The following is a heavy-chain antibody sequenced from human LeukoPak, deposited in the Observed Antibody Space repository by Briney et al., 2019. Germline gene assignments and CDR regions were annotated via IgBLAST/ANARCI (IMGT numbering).Heavy chain of an antibody. CDR1: GGSISTYY. CDR2: ISYSGKT. Sequence: SSETLSPTCTVSGGSISTYYWSWIRQPPGKGLEWIGYISYSGKTDYNPSLKSRVSISIDTSKKQFSLKLSSVTAADTAVYYCARAPTLYYFDYWGQGTLVTVSS. CDR3: ARAPTLYYFDY. V-gene: IGHV4-59*01. J-gene: IGHJ4*02.